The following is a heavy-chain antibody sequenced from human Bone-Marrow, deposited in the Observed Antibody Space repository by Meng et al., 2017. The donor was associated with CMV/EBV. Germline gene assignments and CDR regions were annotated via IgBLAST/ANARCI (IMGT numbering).Heavy chain of an antibody. J-gene: IGHJ4*02. V-gene: IGHV3-30-3*01. Sequence: GESLKISCAASGFTVSSNYMSWVRQAPGKGLEWVAVISYDGSNKYYADSVKGRFTISRDNSKNTLYLQMNSLRAEDTAVYYCARGADGVAAPELGYWGQGTLVTVSS. CDR1: GFTVSSNY. D-gene: IGHD6-13*01. CDR3: ARGADGVAAPELGY. CDR2: ISYDGSNK.